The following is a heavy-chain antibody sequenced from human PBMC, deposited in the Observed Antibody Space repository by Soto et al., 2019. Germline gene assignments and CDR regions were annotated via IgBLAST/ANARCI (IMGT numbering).Heavy chain of an antibody. CDR2: ISGSGENT. Sequence: EVQLLESGGGLVQPGGSLRLSCAASGFTFSIYGFSCVRQAPGTGLEWVSAISGSGENTHYGDSGTGRFNISRDNPKDTRYLQMHTLRAEGTAVYYCPNPLGSESYLPFDYWGQGNRVTCSS. J-gene: IGHJ4*02. CDR1: GFTFSIYG. CDR3: PNPLGSESYLPFDY. D-gene: IGHD3-10*01. V-gene: IGHV3-23*01.